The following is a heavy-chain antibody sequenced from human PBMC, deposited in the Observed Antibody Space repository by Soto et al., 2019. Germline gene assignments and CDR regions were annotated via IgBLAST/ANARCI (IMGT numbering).Heavy chain of an antibody. V-gene: IGHV1-18*01. J-gene: IGHJ6*02. D-gene: IGHD2-8*01. CDR1: GYTFTTYD. Sequence: QVQLVQSGAEVKKPGASVKVSCKASGYTFTTYDISWVRQAPGQGLEWMGRISTYNGNTNYPQRLQGRLTMTTDTSTTTAYMELSNLRSDDTAVYYCARDPYHVLMVNAPNLYGMDVWGQGTTVTVAS. CDR3: ARDPYHVLMVNAPNLYGMDV. CDR2: ISTYNGNT.